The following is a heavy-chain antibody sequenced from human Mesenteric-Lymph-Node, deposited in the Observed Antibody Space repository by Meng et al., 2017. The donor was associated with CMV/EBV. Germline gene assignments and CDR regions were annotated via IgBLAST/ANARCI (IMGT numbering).Heavy chain of an antibody. D-gene: IGHD2/OR15-2a*01. CDR2: IYGTGIT. CDR3: AKSRSSTPGIVDD. CDR1: GVSVTSGAYH. Sequence: VQLHESGPGLVKPSETLSLTCIVSGVSVTSGAYHWSWIRQCPGKGLEWIGYIYGTGITIYNPSLKSRVTILLETSKNQFSLKLNSVTTADTAVYYCAKSRSSTPGIVDDWGQGTLVTVSS. J-gene: IGHJ4*02. V-gene: IGHV4-61*08.